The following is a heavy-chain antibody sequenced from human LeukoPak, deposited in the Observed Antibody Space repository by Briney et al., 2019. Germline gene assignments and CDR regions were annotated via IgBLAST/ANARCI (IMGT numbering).Heavy chain of an antibody. CDR2: ISSSGSTI. CDR3: ARGFRYCSSTSCYSIDAFDF. J-gene: IGHJ3*01. Sequence: GGSLRLSCAASGFTFSSYEMNWVRQAPGKGLEWVSYISSSGSTIYYADSVKGRFTISRDNAKNSLYLQMNSLRAGDTAVYYCARGFRYCSSTSCYSIDAFDFWGQGTMVTVSS. D-gene: IGHD2-2*01. V-gene: IGHV3-48*03. CDR1: GFTFSSYE.